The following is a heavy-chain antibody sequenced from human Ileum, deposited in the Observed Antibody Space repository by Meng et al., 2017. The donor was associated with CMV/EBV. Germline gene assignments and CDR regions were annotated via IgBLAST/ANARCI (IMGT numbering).Heavy chain of an antibody. Sequence: SGGSLGSGGYSWGWFRQPPGEGLECIGSIYDGGSTYYNPSPKSRVTISADTSKNQFSLKLSSVTAADTAVYYCASRGQGSSWYGVDYWGQGTLVTVSS. CDR3: ASRGQGSSWYGVDY. J-gene: IGHJ4*02. CDR2: IYDGGST. D-gene: IGHD6-13*01. CDR1: GGSLGSGGYS. V-gene: IGHV4-39*01.